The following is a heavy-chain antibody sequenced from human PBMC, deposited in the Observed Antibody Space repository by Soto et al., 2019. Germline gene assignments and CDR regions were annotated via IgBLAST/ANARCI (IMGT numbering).Heavy chain of an antibody. V-gene: IGHV1-8*01. D-gene: IGHD1-26*01. J-gene: IGHJ4*02. CDR3: ARGEWELTW. CDR1: GYSFTSYD. Sequence: QVQLVQSGAEVKKPGASVKVSCKASGYSFTSYDINWVRQATGQGLEWMGWMNPNSGNTGYAQKFQGRVTMTRNTSVSTAYMELSSLKFEDTAVYFCARGEWELTWWGQGTLVTVSS. CDR2: MNPNSGNT.